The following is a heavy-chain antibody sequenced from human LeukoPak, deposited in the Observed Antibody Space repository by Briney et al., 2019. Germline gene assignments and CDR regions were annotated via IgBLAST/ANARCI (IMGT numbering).Heavy chain of an antibody. CDR2: INSDGSTT. Sequence: GGSLRLSCAASGFTFSSYWMHWVRQAPGKGLVWVSRINSDGSTTSYADSVKGRFTISRDNAKNTLYLQMNSLRAEDTAVYYCARGPYGSGRRLDYWGQGTLVTVSS. D-gene: IGHD3-10*01. J-gene: IGHJ4*02. CDR3: ARGPYGSGRRLDY. V-gene: IGHV3-74*01. CDR1: GFTFSSYW.